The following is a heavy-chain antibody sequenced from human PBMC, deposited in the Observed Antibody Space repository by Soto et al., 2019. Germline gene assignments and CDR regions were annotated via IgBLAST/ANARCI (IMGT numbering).Heavy chain of an antibody. V-gene: IGHV3-30*03. Sequence: VQLVESGGGVVQPGRSLQLSCVASEFTFSSHLMHWVRQAPGKGLEWVAFISNDGDYKNYADSVKGRFTISRDISKDTVYLEIHSLRPEDTALYHCARDEAFSAPYYLDYWGQGTLVIVS. J-gene: IGHJ4*02. D-gene: IGHD1-26*01. CDR2: ISNDGDYK. CDR1: EFTFSSHL. CDR3: ARDEAFSAPYYLDY.